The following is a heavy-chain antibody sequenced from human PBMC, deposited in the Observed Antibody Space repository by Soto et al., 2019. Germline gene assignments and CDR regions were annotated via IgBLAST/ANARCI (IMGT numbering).Heavy chain of an antibody. CDR3: TTDSVRGFRDRGFDY. CDR2: IKSKTDGGTT. D-gene: IGHD3-10*01. CDR1: GFTFSNAW. V-gene: IGHV3-15*07. Sequence: GGSLRLSCAASGFTFSNAWMNWVRQAPGKGLEWVGRIKSKTDGGTTDYAAPVKGRFTISRDDSKNTLYLQMNSLKTEDTAVYYCTTDSVRGFRDRGFDYWGQGTLVTVSS. J-gene: IGHJ4*02.